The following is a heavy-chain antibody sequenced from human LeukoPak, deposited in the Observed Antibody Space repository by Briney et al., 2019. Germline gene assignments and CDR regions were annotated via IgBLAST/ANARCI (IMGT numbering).Heavy chain of an antibody. CDR2: INHSGST. CDR3: ARGPNCTNGVCYVFDY. Sequence: PSETLSLTCAVYGGSFSGYYWSWIRQPPGKGLEWIGEINHSGSTNYNPSLKSRVTISVHTSKHQFSLKLSSVTAADTAVYYCARGPNCTNGVCYVFDYWGQGTLVTVSS. D-gene: IGHD2-8*01. J-gene: IGHJ4*02. CDR1: GGSFSGYY. V-gene: IGHV4-34*01.